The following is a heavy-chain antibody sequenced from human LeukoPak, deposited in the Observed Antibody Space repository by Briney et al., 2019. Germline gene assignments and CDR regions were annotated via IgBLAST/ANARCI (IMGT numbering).Heavy chain of an antibody. J-gene: IGHJ5*02. V-gene: IGHV1-18*04. D-gene: IGHD2-2*01. Sequence: ASVTVSCKASGYTFTSYGISWVRQAPGQGLEWMGWISAYNGNTNYAQKLQGRVTMTTDTSTSTAYMELRSLRSDDTAVYYCARDLPLIVVVPAATKPNWFDPWGQGTLVTVSS. CDR3: ARDLPLIVVVPAATKPNWFDP. CDR2: ISAYNGNT. CDR1: GYTFTSYG.